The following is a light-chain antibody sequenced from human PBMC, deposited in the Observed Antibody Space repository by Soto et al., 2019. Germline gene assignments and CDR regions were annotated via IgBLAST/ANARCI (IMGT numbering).Light chain of an antibody. CDR3: QQYDNWPWT. CDR2: GAS. Sequence: PGERATLSCRASQGISSTSLGWYQQRPGQAPRLLIYGASSRVTGFPARFSGSGSGTDFTLTISSLQSDDFAVYYCQQYDNWPWTFGQGTKVDI. J-gene: IGKJ1*01. CDR1: QGISST. V-gene: IGKV3-15*01.